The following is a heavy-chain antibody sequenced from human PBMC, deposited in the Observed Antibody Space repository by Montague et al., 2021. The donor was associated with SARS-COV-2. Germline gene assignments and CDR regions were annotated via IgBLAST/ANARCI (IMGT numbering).Heavy chain of an antibody. CDR2: INHSGST. CDR1: GGSFSGYY. J-gene: IGHJ5*02. D-gene: IGHD6-13*01. Sequence: ETLSLTCAVYGGSFSGYYWSWIRQPPGKGLEWIGEINHSGSTNYNPSLKSRVTISVDTSKNQFSLKLSSVTAADTAVYYCARGRYSSSWYGTPNWFDPWGQGTLVTVSS. CDR3: ARGRYSSSWYGTPNWFDP. V-gene: IGHV4-34*01.